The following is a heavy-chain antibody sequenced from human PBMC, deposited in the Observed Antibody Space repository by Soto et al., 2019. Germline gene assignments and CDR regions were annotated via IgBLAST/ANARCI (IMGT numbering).Heavy chain of an antibody. Sequence: PGGSLRLSCVASGITLSNYNMNWVRQAPGKGLEWVSSISDSGNYIHYADSVKGRFTISRDIAENSLYLQMHSLRAEDTAVYYCAGTLLDATREVAHWGQGTLVTVSS. J-gene: IGHJ4*02. CDR3: AGTLLDATREVAH. CDR2: ISDSGNYI. D-gene: IGHD1-26*01. CDR1: GITLSNYN. V-gene: IGHV3-21*01.